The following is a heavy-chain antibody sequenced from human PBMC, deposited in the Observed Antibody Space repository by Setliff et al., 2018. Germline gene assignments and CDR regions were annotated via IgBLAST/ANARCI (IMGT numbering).Heavy chain of an antibody. CDR2: ITSSGDTM. CDR1: GFTFSDYY. J-gene: IGHJ4*02. CDR3: ATLGEITGWYGDFDY. Sequence: LRLSCAASGFTFSDYYMSWIRQAPGKGLEWVSYITSSGDTMNYADSVKGRFTISRDNSKNTLYLQTSSLRPEDTAVYFCATLGEITGWYGDFDYWGQGTLVTVSS. D-gene: IGHD6-19*01. V-gene: IGHV3-11*04.